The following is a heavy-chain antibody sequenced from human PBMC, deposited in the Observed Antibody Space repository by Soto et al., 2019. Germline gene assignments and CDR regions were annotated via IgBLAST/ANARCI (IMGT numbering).Heavy chain of an antibody. Sequence: QVQLVQSGAEVKKPGASVKVSCKASGYTFTSYYMHWVRQAPGQGLEWLGIINPSGGSTSYAQKFEGRVTMTSDTSTSTVYMELSSLRSEDTGVYYCAREGGRSSGWERKRNWFNPGGQGTLVTVSS. CDR1: GYTFTSYY. V-gene: IGHV1-46*01. CDR3: AREGGRSSGWERKRNWFNP. D-gene: IGHD6-19*01. CDR2: INPSGGST. J-gene: IGHJ5*02.